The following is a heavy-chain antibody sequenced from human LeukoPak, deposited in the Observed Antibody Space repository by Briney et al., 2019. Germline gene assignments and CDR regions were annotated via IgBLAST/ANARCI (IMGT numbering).Heavy chain of an antibody. CDR3: ARTRTYSYDSSGHYYPTHFDY. D-gene: IGHD3-22*01. CDR2: IYSGGTT. Sequence: WSLRLSCAASGFIVSSNYMSWVRQAPGKGLEWVSVIYSGGTTYYADSVKGRFTISRDNRKNTLYLQMNSLRAEDTAVYYCARTRTYSYDSSGHYYPTHFDYWGQGTLVTVSS. V-gene: IGHV3-66*01. J-gene: IGHJ4*02. CDR1: GFIVSSNY.